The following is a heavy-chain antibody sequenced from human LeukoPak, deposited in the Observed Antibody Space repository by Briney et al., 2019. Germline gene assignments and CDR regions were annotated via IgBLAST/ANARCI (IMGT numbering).Heavy chain of an antibody. CDR3: AKDAAMGARWFDY. CDR1: GFTFSDYT. Sequence: GRSLRLSCAASGFTFSDYTIHWVRQAPGKGLEWVAVIWYDGSNKYYADSVKGRFTISRDNSKNTLYLQMNSLRAEDTAVYYCAKDAAMGARWFDYWGQGTLVTVSS. V-gene: IGHV3-33*06. J-gene: IGHJ4*02. D-gene: IGHD1-26*01. CDR2: IWYDGSNK.